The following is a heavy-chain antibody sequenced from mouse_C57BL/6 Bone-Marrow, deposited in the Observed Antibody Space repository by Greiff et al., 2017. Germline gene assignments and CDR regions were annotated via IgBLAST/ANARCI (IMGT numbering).Heavy chain of an antibody. D-gene: IGHD1-1*01. CDR2: ISSGGSYT. CDR1: GFTFSSYG. Sequence: DVKLVESGGDLVKPGGSLKLSCAASGFTFSSYGMSWVRQTPDKRLEWVATISSGGSYTYYPDSVKGRFTISRDNAKNTLYLQMSSLKSEDTAMYYCARHGRYYYGSSYGYWGQGTTLTVSS. J-gene: IGHJ2*01. V-gene: IGHV5-6*02. CDR3: ARHGRYYYGSSYGY.